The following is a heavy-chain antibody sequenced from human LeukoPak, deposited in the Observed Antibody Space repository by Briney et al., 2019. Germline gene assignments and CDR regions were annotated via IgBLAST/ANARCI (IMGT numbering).Heavy chain of an antibody. CDR1: GFTFSSYA. V-gene: IGHV3-23*01. CDR3: AKFRYGDYCFDY. J-gene: IGHJ4*02. Sequence: GGSLRLSCAASGFTFSSYAMSWVRQAPGKGLEWVSAISGSGGSTYYADSVKGRFTISKDNSKNTLYLQMNSLRAEDTAVYYCAKFRYGDYCFDYWGQGTLVTVSS. CDR2: ISGSGGST. D-gene: IGHD4-17*01.